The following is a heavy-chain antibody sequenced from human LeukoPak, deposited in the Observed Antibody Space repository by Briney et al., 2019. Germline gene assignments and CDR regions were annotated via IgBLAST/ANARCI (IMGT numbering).Heavy chain of an antibody. CDR3: ARGRVRGLSSSKGNWFDP. D-gene: IGHD3-10*02. V-gene: IGHV3-30*04. CDR1: GFTFSSYE. J-gene: IGHJ5*02. Sequence: GGSLRLSCAASGFTFSSYEMNWVRQAPGKGLEWVAVISYDGSNKYYADSVRGRFTISRDNSKNTLYLQMNSLRAEDTAVYYCARGRVRGLSSSKGNWFDPWGQGTLVTVSS. CDR2: ISYDGSNK.